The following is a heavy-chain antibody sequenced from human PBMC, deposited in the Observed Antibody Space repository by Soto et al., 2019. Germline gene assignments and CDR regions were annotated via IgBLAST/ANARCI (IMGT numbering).Heavy chain of an antibody. J-gene: IGHJ4*02. D-gene: IGHD3-22*01. CDR3: AREVPVDYYDSSGTFDY. V-gene: IGHV3-21*01. Sequence: WGSLRLSCSASGFTFSSYSMNWGRQAPGKGLEWVSSISSSSSYIYYADSVKGRFTISRDNAKNSLYLQMNSLRAEDTAVYYCAREVPVDYYDSSGTFDYWGQGTLVTVSS. CDR1: GFTFSSYS. CDR2: ISSSSSYI.